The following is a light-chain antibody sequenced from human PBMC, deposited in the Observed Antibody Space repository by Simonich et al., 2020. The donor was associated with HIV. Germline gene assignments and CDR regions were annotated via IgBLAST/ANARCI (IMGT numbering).Light chain of an antibody. J-gene: IGKJ4*01. Sequence: EIVMTQSPVTLSVSPGERATLSCRASQSVSSNLVWYQQKAGQAPRLLIHGASTRATGIPGRFSGRGSGTEFTLTISSMQSEDFAVYYCQQYNKWPTFGGGTKVEIK. V-gene: IGKV3-15*01. CDR1: QSVSSN. CDR3: QQYNKWPT. CDR2: GAS.